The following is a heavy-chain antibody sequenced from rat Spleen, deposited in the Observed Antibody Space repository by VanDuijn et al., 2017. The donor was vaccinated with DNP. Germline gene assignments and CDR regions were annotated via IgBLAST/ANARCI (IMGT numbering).Heavy chain of an antibody. Sequence: QVQLKESGPGLVQPSQTLSLTCTVSGFSLINYGVSWVRQPPGKGLEWIGAIWSGGSIAYNSALKSRLSISRDTSRSQVFLKMNSLQTEDTAMYFCARWEGINAYWGQGTLVTVSS. CDR2: IWSGGSI. D-gene: IGHD1-11*01. J-gene: IGHJ3*01. CDR3: ARWEGINAY. V-gene: IGHV2-16*01. CDR1: GFSLINYG.